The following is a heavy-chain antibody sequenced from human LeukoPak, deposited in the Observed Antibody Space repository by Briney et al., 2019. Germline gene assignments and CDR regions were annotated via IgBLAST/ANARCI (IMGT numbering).Heavy chain of an antibody. V-gene: IGHV1-2*02. CDR2: INPNSGGT. D-gene: IGHD1-7*01. CDR3: ARDRGYNWNYGRRSNWFDP. CDR1: GYTFTDYY. J-gene: IGHJ5*02. Sequence: GASVKVSCKASGYTFTDYYMHWVRQAPGQGLEWMGWINPNSGGTNYAQKFQGRVTMTRDTSISTAYMELSRLRSDDTAVYYCARDRGYNWNYGRRSNWFDPWGQGTLVTVSS.